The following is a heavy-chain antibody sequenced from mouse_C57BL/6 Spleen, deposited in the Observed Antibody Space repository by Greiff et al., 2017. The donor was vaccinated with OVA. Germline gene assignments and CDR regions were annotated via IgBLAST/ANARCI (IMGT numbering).Heavy chain of an antibody. J-gene: IGHJ4*01. CDR3: ARRGSNYDYAMDY. CDR2: IYPGSGST. Sequence: QVQLKQPGAELVKPGASVKMSCKASGYTFTSYWITWVKQRPGQGLEWIGDIYPGSGSTNYNEKFKSKATLTVDTSSSTAYMQLSSLTSEDSAVYYCARRGSNYDYAMDYWGQGTSVTVSS. CDR1: GYTFTSYW. D-gene: IGHD1-1*01. V-gene: IGHV1-55*01.